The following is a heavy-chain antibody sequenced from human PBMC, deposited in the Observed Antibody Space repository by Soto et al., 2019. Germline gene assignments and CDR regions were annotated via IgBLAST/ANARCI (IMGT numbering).Heavy chain of an antibody. CDR3: ARIVRYSSALYYFDY. CDR1: GYTFTSYG. CDR2: ISAYNGNT. V-gene: IGHV1-18*01. J-gene: IGHJ4*02. D-gene: IGHD6-19*01. Sequence: ASVKVSCKASGYTFTSYGISWVRQAPGQGLEWMGWISAYNGNTNYAQKLQGRVTMATDTSTSTAYMELRSLRSDDTAVYYCARIVRYSSALYYFDYWGQGTLVTAPQ.